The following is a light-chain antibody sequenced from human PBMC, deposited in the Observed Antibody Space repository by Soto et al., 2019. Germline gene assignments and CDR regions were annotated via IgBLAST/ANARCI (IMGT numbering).Light chain of an antibody. CDR3: QQYGNSRYT. Sequence: EIVLTQSPGTLSLSPGEGSTLSCRASQSVSRTNLAWYQQKPGQAPRLLIYAASFRATGAPDRFSGSGSGTDFTLTISRLEPEDFAVYYCQQYGNSRYTFGQGTKLEIK. J-gene: IGKJ2*01. V-gene: IGKV3-20*01. CDR1: QSVSRTN. CDR2: AAS.